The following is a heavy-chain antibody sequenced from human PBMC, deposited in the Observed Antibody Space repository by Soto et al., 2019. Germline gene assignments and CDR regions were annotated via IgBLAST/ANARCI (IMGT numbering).Heavy chain of an antibody. J-gene: IGHJ6*02. CDR3: ARVSWREKYGMDV. CDR2: ITETGGNTV. V-gene: IGHV3-11*01. Sequence: GGSLRLSCAASGFTFSNFVMRWVRQTPGKGLEWVSTITETGGNTVYYADSLKGRFTISRDNAKNSLYLQMNRLRAEDTAVYYCARVSWREKYGMDVWGQGTTVTVSS. CDR1: GFTFSNFV.